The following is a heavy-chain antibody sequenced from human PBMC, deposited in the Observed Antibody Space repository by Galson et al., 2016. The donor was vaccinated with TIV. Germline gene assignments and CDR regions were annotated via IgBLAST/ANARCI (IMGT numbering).Heavy chain of an antibody. D-gene: IGHD3-10*01. V-gene: IGHV1-46*03. Sequence: SVKVSCKASGYTFTRYYMHWMRQAPGQGLEWMGVIDPSGGSTTYAQKFQGRVTMTRDTSTSTVYMELSSLTSEDTAVYYCATYGSGRQASFDDWGQGTLVTASS. CDR1: GYTFTRYY. CDR2: IDPSGGST. J-gene: IGHJ4*02. CDR3: ATYGSGRQASFDD.